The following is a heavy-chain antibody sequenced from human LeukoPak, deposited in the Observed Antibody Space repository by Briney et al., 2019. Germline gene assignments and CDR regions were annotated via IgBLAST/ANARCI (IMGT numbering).Heavy chain of an antibody. V-gene: IGHV3-21*01. Sequence: PGGSLRLSCAASGFTFSSYSMNWVRQAPGKGLEWVSSISSSSSYIYYADSVKGRFTISRDNAKNSLYLQMNSLRAEDTAVYYCARDLAARPFYYYYMDVWGKGTTVTVSS. CDR2: ISSSSSYI. J-gene: IGHJ6*03. CDR1: GFTFSSYS. CDR3: ARDLAARPFYYYYMDV. D-gene: IGHD6-6*01.